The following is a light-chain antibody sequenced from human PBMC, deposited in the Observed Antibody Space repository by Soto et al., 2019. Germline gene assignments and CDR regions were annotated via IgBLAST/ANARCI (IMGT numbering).Light chain of an antibody. CDR1: QSVSSSY. CDR2: GAS. J-gene: IGKJ3*01. V-gene: IGKV3-20*01. CDR3: QQYGSSPRGFT. Sequence: EIVLTQSPGTLSLSPGERATLSCRASQSVSSSYLAWYQQKPGQAPRLLLYGASSRATGIPDRFSGSGSGTDFTLTISRLEPEDFGVYYCQQYGSSPRGFTFGPGTKVDIK.